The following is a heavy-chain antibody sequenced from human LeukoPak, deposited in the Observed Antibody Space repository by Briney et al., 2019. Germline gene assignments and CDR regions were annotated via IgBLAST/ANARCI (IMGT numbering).Heavy chain of an antibody. Sequence: RPGGSLRLSCAASGFTFDDYAMHWVRQAPGKGLEWVSGISWNSGSIGYADSVKGRFTISRDNAKNSLYLQINSLRAEDMALYYCAKGVGQQLVHPTDYWGQGTLVTVSS. V-gene: IGHV3-9*03. CDR1: GFTFDDYA. D-gene: IGHD6-6*01. CDR3: AKGVGQQLVHPTDY. CDR2: ISWNSGSI. J-gene: IGHJ4*02.